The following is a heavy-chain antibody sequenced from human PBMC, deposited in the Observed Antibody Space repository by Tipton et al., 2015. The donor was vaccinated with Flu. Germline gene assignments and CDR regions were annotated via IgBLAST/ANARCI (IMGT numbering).Heavy chain of an antibody. Sequence: PSLTCTISGHSISSDYYWGWIRQSPGKGQEWIGSIYHSGSTIYNPSLKSRVTISVDTSKNQFSLNLRSVSAADTAKYYCARRDYSNYVSQPKNWFDLWGQGILVTVSS. CDR1: GHSISSDYY. D-gene: IGHD4-11*01. CDR3: ARRDYSNYVSQPKNWFDL. V-gene: IGHV4-38-2*02. J-gene: IGHJ5*02. CDR2: IYHSGST.